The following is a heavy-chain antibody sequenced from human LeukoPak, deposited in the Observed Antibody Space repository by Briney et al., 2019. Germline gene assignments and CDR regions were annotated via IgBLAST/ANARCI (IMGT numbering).Heavy chain of an antibody. Sequence: GASVKVSCKASGYTFTGYYMHWVRQAPGQGLEWMGWINPNSGGTNYAQKFQGRVTMTRDTSISTAYMELSRLRSDDTAVYYCARLSQGYSSSWYTGWGQGTLVTVSS. CDR2: INPNSGGT. D-gene: IGHD6-13*01. J-gene: IGHJ4*02. CDR1: GYTFTGYY. CDR3: ARLSQGYSSSWYTG. V-gene: IGHV1-2*02.